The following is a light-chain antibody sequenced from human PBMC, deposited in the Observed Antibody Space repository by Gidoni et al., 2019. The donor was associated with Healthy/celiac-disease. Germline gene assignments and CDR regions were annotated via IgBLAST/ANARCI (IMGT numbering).Light chain of an antibody. CDR2: DVS. Sequence: QSALTQPRSVSGSPGQSVTISCTGTISDVGGYNYVFWYQQHPGKAPKLMIYDVSKRPTGVPDRFSGSKSGNTASLTISGLQAEDEADYYCCSYAGSYTWVFGTGTKVTVL. CDR3: CSYAGSYTWV. CDR1: ISDVGGYNY. V-gene: IGLV2-11*01. J-gene: IGLJ1*01.